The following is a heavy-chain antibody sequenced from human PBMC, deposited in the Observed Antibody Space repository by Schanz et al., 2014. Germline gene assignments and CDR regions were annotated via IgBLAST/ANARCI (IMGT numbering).Heavy chain of an antibody. CDR1: GFTFDHYA. Sequence: EVQLVESGGGLVKPGRSLRLSCAASGFTFDHYAMHWVRQAPGKGLEWVSGISGNSGIIGYADSVKGRCTVSRDNSKNSLYLQMNSLRTEDTALYYCAKDSRGSSFDMDVWGQGTTVTVSS. D-gene: IGHD1-26*01. CDR3: AKDSRGSSFDMDV. CDR2: ISGNSGII. J-gene: IGHJ6*02. V-gene: IGHV3-9*01.